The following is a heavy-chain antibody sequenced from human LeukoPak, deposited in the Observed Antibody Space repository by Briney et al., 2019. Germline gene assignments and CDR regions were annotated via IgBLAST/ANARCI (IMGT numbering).Heavy chain of an antibody. CDR1: GGSISSYY. J-gene: IGHJ5*02. V-gene: IGHV4-59*08. CDR2: IYYSGST. CDR3: SGSYGWFDP. Sequence: PSETLSLTCTVSGGSISSYYWSWIRQPPGKGLEWIGYIYYSGSTNYNPSLKSRVTISVDTSKNQFSLKLSSVTAADTAVYFCSGSYGWFDPWGQGTLVTVSS. D-gene: IGHD1-26*01.